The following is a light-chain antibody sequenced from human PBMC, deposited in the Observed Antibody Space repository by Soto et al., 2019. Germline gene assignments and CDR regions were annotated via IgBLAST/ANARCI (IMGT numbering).Light chain of an antibody. V-gene: IGLV2-14*01. CDR1: SSDVGGYNC. Sequence: QSVLTQPASVSGSPGQSITISCTGTSSDVGGYNCVSWYQQHPGKAPKHIIYDVSNRPSGVSNRFSGSKSGNTASLTISGLQAEDEADYYCSSYTSSSTPVVFGGGTKLTVL. CDR2: DVS. CDR3: SSYTSSSTPVV. J-gene: IGLJ2*01.